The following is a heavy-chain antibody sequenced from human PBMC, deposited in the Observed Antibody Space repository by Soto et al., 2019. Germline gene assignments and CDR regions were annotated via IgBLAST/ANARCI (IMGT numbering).Heavy chain of an antibody. Sequence: ASVKVSCKASGYAFTSYGINWVRRAPGQGLEWVGWMSTYNENKVYEQKLQGRVAMTMDAATSTAFLDLRHLISDDTAVYYCAKDAREAAPSDVWGQGTMVTVSS. CDR2: MSTYNENK. J-gene: IGHJ3*01. CDR1: GYAFTSYG. D-gene: IGHD2-15*01. CDR3: AKDAREAAPSDV. V-gene: IGHV1-18*04.